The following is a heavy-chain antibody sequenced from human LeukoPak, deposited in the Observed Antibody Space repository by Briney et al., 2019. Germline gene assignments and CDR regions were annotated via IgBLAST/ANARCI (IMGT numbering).Heavy chain of an antibody. CDR3: ARQVTFGYAYTYYFDY. J-gene: IGHJ4*02. CDR2: FHYSGSN. D-gene: IGHD3-16*01. Sequence: SETLSLTCTVSGGSISSTYYYWGWIRQPPGKGLEWIGNFHYSGSNSYNPSLKSRVTISVDTSKNQFSLRLSSVTAADTAVYYCARQVTFGYAYTYYFDYWGREPWSPSPQ. V-gene: IGHV4-39*01. CDR1: GGSISSTYYY.